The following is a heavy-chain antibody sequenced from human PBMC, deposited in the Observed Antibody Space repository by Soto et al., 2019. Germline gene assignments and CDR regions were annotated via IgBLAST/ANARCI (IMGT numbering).Heavy chain of an antibody. V-gene: IGHV4-59*04. Sequence: SETLSLTCTVSGASISSYYWSWIRQPPGKGLEWIGGIFYTGTTYYSPSLKDRVTMSMDTSKNSFSVNLTSVTAADTAVYFCARLVVVAPVANVWGQGTLVTVSS. CDR3: ARLVVVAPVANV. CDR1: GASISSYY. CDR2: IFYTGTT. D-gene: IGHD2-2*01. J-gene: IGHJ4*02.